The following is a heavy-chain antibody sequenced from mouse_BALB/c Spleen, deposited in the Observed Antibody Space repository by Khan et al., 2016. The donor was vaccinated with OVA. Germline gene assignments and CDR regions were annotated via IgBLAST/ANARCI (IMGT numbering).Heavy chain of an antibody. D-gene: IGHD2-13*01. CDR2: ISDGGSYT. V-gene: IGHV5-4*02. Sequence: EVELVESGGGLVKPGGSLKLSCAASGFTFSDYYMYWVRQIPEKRLEWVATISDGGSYTYYTDSVKGRFTISRDDAKNNLYLQMNSLKSEDTAIYYCGRGHYGDPFHYWGQGTLVTVSA. CDR1: GFTFSDYY. J-gene: IGHJ3*01. CDR3: GRGHYGDPFHY.